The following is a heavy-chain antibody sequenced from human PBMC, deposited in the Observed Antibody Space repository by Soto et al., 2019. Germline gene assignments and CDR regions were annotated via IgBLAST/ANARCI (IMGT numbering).Heavy chain of an antibody. CDR1: GFTFSSYS. CDR3: ARDLQNGWLQFAADW. V-gene: IGHV3-21*01. D-gene: IGHD5-12*01. CDR2: ISSSSSYI. Sequence: PGGSLRLSCAASGFTFSSYSMNWVRQAPGKGLEWVSSISSSSSYIYYADSVKGRFTISRDNAKNSLYLQMNSLRAEDTAVYYCARDLQNGWLQFAADWWGQGTLVTVSS. J-gene: IGHJ4*02.